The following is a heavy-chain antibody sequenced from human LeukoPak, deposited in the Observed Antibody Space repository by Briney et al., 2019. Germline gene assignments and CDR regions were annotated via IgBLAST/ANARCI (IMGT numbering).Heavy chain of an antibody. Sequence: GGSLRLSCAASGFTFSSYGMHWVRQAPGKGLEWVAVISYDGSNKYYADSVKGRFTISRDNSKNTLYLQMNSLRAEDTAVYYCARDYAPEAFDIWGQGTMVTVSS. D-gene: IGHD2-2*01. CDR3: ARDYAPEAFDI. CDR1: GFTFSSYG. J-gene: IGHJ3*02. V-gene: IGHV3-30*03. CDR2: ISYDGSNK.